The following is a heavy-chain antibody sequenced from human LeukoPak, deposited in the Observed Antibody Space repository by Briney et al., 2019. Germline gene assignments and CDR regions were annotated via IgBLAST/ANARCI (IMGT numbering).Heavy chain of an antibody. V-gene: IGHV4-34*01. Sequence: SETLSLTCAVYGGSFSGYYWSWIRQPPGKGLEWIGSIYDSGSTYYNPSLKSRVTISVDTSKNQFSLKLNSVTAADTAVYYCARHYGLWGQGTLVTVSS. CDR1: GGSFSGYY. D-gene: IGHD3-16*01. CDR3: ARHYGL. CDR2: IYDSGST. J-gene: IGHJ4*02.